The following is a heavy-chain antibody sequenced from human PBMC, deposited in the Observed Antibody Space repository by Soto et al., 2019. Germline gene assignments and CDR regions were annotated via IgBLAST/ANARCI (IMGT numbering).Heavy chain of an antibody. Sequence: QVQLVQSGAEVKKPGASVKVSCKASGNTFTSYDINWVRQATGHGLEWMGWINPNSGNIGYAQKFQGRVTMNSDTAIRTAYMQVSRLRSDDTAVYYCARGRASGSYYLLDYWGQGTLVTVSS. CDR2: INPNSGNI. D-gene: IGHD3-10*01. CDR3: ARGRASGSYYLLDY. J-gene: IGHJ4*02. CDR1: GNTFTSYD. V-gene: IGHV1-8*01.